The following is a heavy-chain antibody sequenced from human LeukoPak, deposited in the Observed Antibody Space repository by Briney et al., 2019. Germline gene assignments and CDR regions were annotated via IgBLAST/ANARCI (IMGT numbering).Heavy chain of an antibody. J-gene: IGHJ4*02. D-gene: IGHD2-2*01. Sequence: GRSLRLSCAASGFTFSSYGMPWVRQAPGKGLEWVAVISYDGSNKYYADSVKGRFTISRDNSKNTLYLQMNSLRAEDTAVYYCAKDGCRTSCYSEYWGQGTLVTVSS. CDR3: AKDGCRTSCYSEY. CDR2: ISYDGSNK. CDR1: GFTFSSYG. V-gene: IGHV3-30*18.